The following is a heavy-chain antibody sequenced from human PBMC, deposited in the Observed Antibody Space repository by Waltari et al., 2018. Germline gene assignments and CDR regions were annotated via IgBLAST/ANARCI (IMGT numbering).Heavy chain of an antibody. CDR3: ARDLRAYGDYDGGHAFDI. Sequence: EVQLVESGGGLVQPGGSLRLSCAASGFTLSSYWMSWVRQAPGKGLEWVANIKQDGSEKYYVDSGKGRFSISRDNAKNSLYLQMNSLRAEDTAVYYCARDLRAYGDYDGGHAFDIWGQGTMVTVSS. D-gene: IGHD4-17*01. CDR2: IKQDGSEK. V-gene: IGHV3-7*01. CDR1: GFTLSSYW. J-gene: IGHJ3*02.